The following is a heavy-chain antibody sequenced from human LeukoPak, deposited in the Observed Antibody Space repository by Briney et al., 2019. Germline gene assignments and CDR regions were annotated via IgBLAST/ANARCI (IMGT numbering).Heavy chain of an antibody. CDR1: GFTFSSYA. D-gene: IGHD6-6*01. V-gene: IGHV3-30*04. CDR2: ISYDGSNK. CDR3: ASLYSSSFGY. J-gene: IGHJ4*02. Sequence: PGGSLRLSCAASGFTFSSYAMHWVRQAPGKGLEWVAVISYDGSNKYYADSVKGRFTISRDNSKNTLYLQMNSLRAEDTAVYYCASLYSSSFGYWGQGTLVTVSS.